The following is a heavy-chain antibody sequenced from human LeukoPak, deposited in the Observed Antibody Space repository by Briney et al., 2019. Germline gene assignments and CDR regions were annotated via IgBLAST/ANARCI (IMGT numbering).Heavy chain of an antibody. CDR3: ARWTYYFDS. J-gene: IGHJ4*02. D-gene: IGHD5-12*01. CDR1: GFTFSSYA. CDR2: ISAGGDTT. V-gene: IGHV3-23*01. Sequence: PGGSLRLSCAASGFTFSSYAINWVRQAPGKGLEWVSAISAGGDTTLYADSVKGRFTISRDNSRNTLYLQMNNLRAEDTAIYHCARWTYYFDSWGQGTLVTVSS.